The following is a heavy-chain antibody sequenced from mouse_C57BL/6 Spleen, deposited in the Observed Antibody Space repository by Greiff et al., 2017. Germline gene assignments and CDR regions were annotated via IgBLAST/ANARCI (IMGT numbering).Heavy chain of an antibody. V-gene: IGHV1-52*01. J-gene: IGHJ1*03. CDR3: ATPYAVYHGWYFDV. CDR1: GYTFTSSW. Sequence: QVQLQQPGAELVRPGSSVKLSCKASGYTFTSSWMHLVKQRPIQGLEWIGNIDPSDSETHYNQKFKDKATLTVDKSSSTAHMQLSSLTSEDSAVYYCATPYAVYHGWYFDVWGTGTTVTVSS. CDR2: IDPSDSET. D-gene: IGHD2-3*01.